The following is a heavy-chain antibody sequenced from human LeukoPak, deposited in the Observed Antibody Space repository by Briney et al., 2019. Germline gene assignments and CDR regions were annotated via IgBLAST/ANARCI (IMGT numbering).Heavy chain of an antibody. CDR3: ARDDYLPRGEIGYCSSTSCSPFDY. CDR2: ISAYNGNT. V-gene: IGHV1-18*01. J-gene: IGHJ4*02. Sequence: GASVKVSCKASGYTFTSYGISWVRQAPGQGLEWMGWISAYNGNTNYAQKLQGRVTMTTDTSTSTAYMELRSLRSDDTAVYYCARDDYLPRGEIGYCSSTSCSPFDYWGQGTLVTVSS. D-gene: IGHD2-2*01. CDR1: GYTFTSYG.